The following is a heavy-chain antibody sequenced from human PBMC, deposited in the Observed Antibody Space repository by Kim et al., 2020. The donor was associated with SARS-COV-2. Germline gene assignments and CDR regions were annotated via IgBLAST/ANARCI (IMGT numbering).Heavy chain of an antibody. CDR2: ISSSSSYI. V-gene: IGHV3-21*01. CDR3: ARASEGAFDI. D-gene: IGHD3-3*01. J-gene: IGHJ3*02. Sequence: GGSLRLSCAASGFTFSSYSMNWVRQAPGKGLEWVASISSSSSYIYYADSVKGRFTISRDNAKNSLYLQMNSLRAEDTAVYYCARASEGAFDIWGQGTMVTVSS. CDR1: GFTFSSYS.